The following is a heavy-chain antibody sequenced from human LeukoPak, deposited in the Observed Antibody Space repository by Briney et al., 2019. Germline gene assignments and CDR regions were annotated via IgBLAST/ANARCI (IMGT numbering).Heavy chain of an antibody. CDR3: ARSRRRDGFIDY. V-gene: IGHV2-70*11. CDR2: IDWDDDK. D-gene: IGHD5-24*01. Sequence: SGPALVKPTQTLRLTCTSSGFSLSTTGMCVSWIRQPPGKALEWLARIDWDDDKYYNTSLRTRLTISKDTSKNQVVVKVTQMDPVDTATYYCARSRRRDGFIDYWGQGNLVTVSS. J-gene: IGHJ4*02. CDR1: GFSLSTTGMC.